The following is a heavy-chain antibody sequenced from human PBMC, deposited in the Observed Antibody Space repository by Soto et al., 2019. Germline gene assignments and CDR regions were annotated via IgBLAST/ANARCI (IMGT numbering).Heavy chain of an antibody. CDR2: ISGSGGST. CDR3: AKDNRAGGAFDI. Sequence: EVQLLESGGGLVQPGGSLRLSCAASGFTFSSYAMSWVRQAPGKGLEWVSAISGSGGSTYYADSVKGRLTISRDNSKNTLYLQMNSLRAEDTAVYYCAKDNRAGGAFDIWGQGTMVTVSS. CDR1: GFTFSSYA. D-gene: IGHD3-10*01. V-gene: IGHV3-23*01. J-gene: IGHJ3*02.